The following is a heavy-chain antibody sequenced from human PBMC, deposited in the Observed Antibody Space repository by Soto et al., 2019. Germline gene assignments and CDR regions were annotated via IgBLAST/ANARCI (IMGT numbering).Heavy chain of an antibody. CDR2: IIPIFATP. CDR3: ARDGVRNWFDP. Sequence: QVPLVQSGAEVKNPGSSVKVSCKASGGTFSTYGINWVRQAPGQGLEWMGAIIPIFATPNYAQKFQDRVTITADESTNTAYMELSSLRSDDTAVYYCARDGVRNWFDPWGQGTLVTVSS. CDR1: GGTFSTYG. D-gene: IGHD3-10*02. J-gene: IGHJ5*02. V-gene: IGHV1-69*01.